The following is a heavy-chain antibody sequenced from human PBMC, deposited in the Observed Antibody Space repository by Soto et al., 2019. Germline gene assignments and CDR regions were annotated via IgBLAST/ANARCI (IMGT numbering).Heavy chain of an antibody. V-gene: IGHV3-15*01. CDR1: GLIFSDIW. Sequence: GGSLRLSCAASGLIFSDIWMTWVRQAPGKGLEWVGRIKTKPDDGTIDYAAPVRGRFTISRDDSKNTLYLQMTSLTPDDTGVYYCTTSNLGVDFWGPGTLVTVSS. D-gene: IGHD1-1*01. CDR3: TTSNLGVDF. CDR2: IKTKPDDGTI. J-gene: IGHJ4*02.